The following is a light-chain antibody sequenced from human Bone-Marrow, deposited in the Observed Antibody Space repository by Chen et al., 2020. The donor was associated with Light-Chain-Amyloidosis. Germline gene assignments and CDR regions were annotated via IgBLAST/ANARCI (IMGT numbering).Light chain of an antibody. J-gene: IGLJ1*01. CDR2: EVN. CDR3: SSYGGTLFV. V-gene: IGLV2-11*01. Sequence: HSLLPQPPSVSASPVPSITISCTGTSRDVGGYNYVSWYQQHPDQAPKLVIHEVNKRPSGVPDRFSGSKSGNTASLTISGLQPDDEADYYCSSYGGTLFVFGTGTKVTV. CDR1: SRDVGGYNY.